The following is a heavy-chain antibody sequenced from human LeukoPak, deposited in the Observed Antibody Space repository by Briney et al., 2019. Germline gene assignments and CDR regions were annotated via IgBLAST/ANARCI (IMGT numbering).Heavy chain of an antibody. Sequence: SETLSLTCTVSGGSISSYYWSWIRQPAGKGLEWIGRIYTSGSTNYNPSLKSRVTMSVDTSKNQFSLKLSSVTAADTAVYYCASLNPSYYYDSSGYRFDYWGQGTLVTVSS. D-gene: IGHD3-22*01. CDR1: GGSISSYY. CDR2: IYTSGST. CDR3: ASLNPSYYYDSSGYRFDY. J-gene: IGHJ4*02. V-gene: IGHV4-4*07.